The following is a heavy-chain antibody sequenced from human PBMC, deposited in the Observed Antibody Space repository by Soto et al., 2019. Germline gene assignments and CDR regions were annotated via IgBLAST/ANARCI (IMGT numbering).Heavy chain of an antibody. D-gene: IGHD2-15*01. CDR2: IIPIFGTA. V-gene: IGHV1-69*01. CDR3: AREGYCSGGSCYPDWYFDL. J-gene: IGHJ2*01. CDR1: GGTFSSYA. Sequence: QVQLVQSGAEVKKPGSSVKVSCKASGGTFSSYAISWVRQAPGQGLEWMGGIIPIFGTANYAQKFQGRVTITAYEATSTAYMELSSLRSEDTAVYYCAREGYCSGGSCYPDWYFDLWGRGTLVTVSS.